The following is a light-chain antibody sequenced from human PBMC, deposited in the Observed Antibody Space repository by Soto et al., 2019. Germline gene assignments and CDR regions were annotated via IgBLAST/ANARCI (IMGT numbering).Light chain of an antibody. V-gene: IGLV2-14*01. Sequence: QSALTQPASVSVSPGQSITISCTGTSSDVSGYNYVSWYQQHPGKAPKLMIYEVSNRPSGVSNRFSGSKSGNTASLTISGLQAEDEADYYCSSYTSSSTSYVFGTGTKVTVL. CDR2: EVS. CDR3: SSYTSSSTSYV. CDR1: SSDVSGYNY. J-gene: IGLJ1*01.